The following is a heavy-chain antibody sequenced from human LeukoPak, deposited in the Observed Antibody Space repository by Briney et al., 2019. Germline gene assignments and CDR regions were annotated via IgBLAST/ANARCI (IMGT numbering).Heavy chain of an antibody. CDR1: GFTFSSYA. J-gene: IGHJ4*02. CDR2: ISGSGGST. CDR3: ARGLTYYYDSDGYYWAF. D-gene: IGHD3-22*01. V-gene: IGHV3-23*01. Sequence: SGGSLRLSCAASGFTFSSYAMSWVRQAPGKGLEWVSSISGSGGSTYYAGSVKGRFTMSRDNSQNTLHLQMNSLRAEDTAVYYCARGLTYYYDSDGYYWAFWGQGTLVTVSS.